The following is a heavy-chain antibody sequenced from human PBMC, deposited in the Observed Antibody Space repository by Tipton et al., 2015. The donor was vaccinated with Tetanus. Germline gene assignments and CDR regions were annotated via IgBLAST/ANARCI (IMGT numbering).Heavy chain of an antibody. CDR2: IYVTGAT. CDR3: AGEDVYYHDGSGFYAFDV. D-gene: IGHD3-22*01. CDR1: GGSISNYY. V-gene: IGHV4-4*07. Sequence: TLSLTCSVSGGSISNYYWNWIRQPAGKGLEWIGRIYVTGATNHSPALQSRVTMSIDRAKNQLSLTLTSVTAADAAMYYCAGEDVYYHDGSGFYAFDVWGRGTMVAVSS. J-gene: IGHJ3*01.